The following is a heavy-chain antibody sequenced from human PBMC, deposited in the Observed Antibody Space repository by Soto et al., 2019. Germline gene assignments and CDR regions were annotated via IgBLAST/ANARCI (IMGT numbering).Heavy chain of an antibody. CDR2: TNTDGTAT. J-gene: IGHJ6*02. V-gene: IGHV3-74*03. CDR3: TRGHYYGMDV. CDR1: GFTFSAYW. Sequence: GGSLRLSCAASGFTFSAYWMHWVRQAPGKGLVWVSRTNTDGTATTYADSVEGRFTISRDNAKNMLYLQMNSLRAEDTAVYYCTRGHYYGMDVWGQGTTVTVSS.